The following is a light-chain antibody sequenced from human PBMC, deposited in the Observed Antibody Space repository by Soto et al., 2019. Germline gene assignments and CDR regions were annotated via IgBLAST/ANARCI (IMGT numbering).Light chain of an antibody. CDR1: QSVSSD. CDR3: QQYNNWRT. Sequence: EIVMTQSPATLSVSPWERATLSCRASQSVSSDLAWYHQKPGQAPRLLIYGASTRATGIPARFSGSGSGTEFTLTISSLQSEDFAVYYCQQYNNWRTFGQGTKVDIK. CDR2: GAS. J-gene: IGKJ1*01. V-gene: IGKV3-15*01.